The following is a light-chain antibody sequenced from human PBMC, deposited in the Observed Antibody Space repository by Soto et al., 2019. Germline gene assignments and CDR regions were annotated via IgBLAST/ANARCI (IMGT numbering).Light chain of an antibody. J-gene: IGLJ3*02. CDR2: VNN. CDR1: SSNIGAGYD. V-gene: IGLV1-40*01. Sequence: QSVLTQPPSVSGAPGQRVTISCTGSSSNIGAGYDVHWYQQLPGTAPKLLIFVNNNRASGVPDRFSGSKSGTSASLAITRLQAEDEADYYCQSYDSSLSGVFGGGTKLTVL. CDR3: QSYDSSLSGV.